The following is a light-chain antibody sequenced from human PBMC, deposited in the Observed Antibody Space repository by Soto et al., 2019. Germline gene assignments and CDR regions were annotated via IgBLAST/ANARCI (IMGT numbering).Light chain of an antibody. CDR1: QSVSSY. Sequence: EIVLTQSPATLSLSPGERATLSCRASQSVSSYLAWYQQKPGQAPRLLIYDASNRATVIPARFSGSGSGTDFTLTISSLEPEDFAVYYCQQRSNWPLTLGGGTKVEIK. V-gene: IGKV3-11*01. CDR2: DAS. CDR3: QQRSNWPLT. J-gene: IGKJ4*01.